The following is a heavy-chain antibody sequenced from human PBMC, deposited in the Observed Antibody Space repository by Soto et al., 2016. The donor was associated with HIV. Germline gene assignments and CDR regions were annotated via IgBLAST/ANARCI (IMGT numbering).Heavy chain of an antibody. V-gene: IGHV1-69*13. D-gene: IGHD5-18*01. J-gene: IGHJ4*02. CDR1: GSTFSNYV. Sequence: QVQLVQSGAEVKKPGSSVKVSCKASGSTFSNYVISWVRQAPGQGLEWMGGIIPIFGTANFAQKFQGRVTITADESTSTAYMELSSLRSEDTAVYYCARGGEWIQLVGYPRILDYVGQGTRGHRLL. CDR2: IIPIFGTA. CDR3: ARGGEWIQLVGYPRILDY.